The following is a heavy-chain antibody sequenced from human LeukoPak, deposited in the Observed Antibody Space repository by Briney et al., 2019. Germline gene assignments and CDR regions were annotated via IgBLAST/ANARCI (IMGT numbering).Heavy chain of an antibody. D-gene: IGHD3-16*01. CDR2: IYHSGST. CDR1: GGSISSSNW. V-gene: IGHV4-4*02. J-gene: IGHJ4*02. Sequence: SGTLSITCAVSGGSISSSNWWSWVRQPPGKGLEWIGEIYHSGSTNYNPSLKSRVTISVDKSKNQFSLKLSSVTAADTAVYYCARHVWLRSTNFDYWGQGTLVTVSS. CDR3: ARHVWLRSTNFDY.